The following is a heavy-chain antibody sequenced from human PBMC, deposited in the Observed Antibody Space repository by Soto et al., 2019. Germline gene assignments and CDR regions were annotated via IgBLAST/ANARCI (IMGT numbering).Heavy chain of an antibody. CDR1: GGSVSSGSYY. V-gene: IGHV4-61*01. CDR3: ARGYCSGGSCYGGWDAFDI. CDR2: IYYSGST. Sequence: SETLSLTCTVSGGSVSSGSYYWSWIRQPPGKGLEWIGYIYYSGSTNYNPSLKSRVTISVDTSKNQFSLKLSSVTAADTAVYYCARGYCSGGSCYGGWDAFDIWGQGTRSPSPQ. J-gene: IGHJ3*02. D-gene: IGHD2-15*01.